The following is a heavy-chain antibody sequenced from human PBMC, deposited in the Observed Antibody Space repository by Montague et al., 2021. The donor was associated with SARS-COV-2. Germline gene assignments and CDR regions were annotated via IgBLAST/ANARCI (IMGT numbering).Heavy chain of an antibody. V-gene: IGHV4-34*01. Sequence: SETLSLTCTASGGSFSGYYWSWVRQSPGKGLEWIGYVNYSESTNCNPSLKGRVTISVDRSKDQFSLRLRSVTAADTAVYSCARVRGLNYGISCGIYYMDVWGQGTLVTVSS. CDR2: VNYSEST. D-gene: IGHD1-26*01. J-gene: IGHJ6*03. CDR1: GGSFSGYY. CDR3: ARVRGLNYGISCGIYYMDV.